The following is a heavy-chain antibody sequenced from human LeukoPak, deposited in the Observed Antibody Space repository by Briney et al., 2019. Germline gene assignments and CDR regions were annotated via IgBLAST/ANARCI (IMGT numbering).Heavy chain of an antibody. CDR3: SRGDDYGDYVRD. CDR1: GFTFSSDW. CDR2: INSDGSST. D-gene: IGHD4-17*01. V-gene: IGHV3-74*01. Sequence: GGSLRLSCAASGFTFSSDWMHWVRQAQGKGLVWVSRINSDGSSTSYADSVKGRFTISRDNAKNTLYLEMNSLRAEDTAVYYCSRGDDYGDYVRDWGQGTLVTVYS. J-gene: IGHJ4*02.